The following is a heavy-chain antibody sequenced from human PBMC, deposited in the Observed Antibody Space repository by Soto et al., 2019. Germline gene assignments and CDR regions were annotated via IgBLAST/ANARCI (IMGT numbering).Heavy chain of an antibody. CDR3: ARVVIIVPTASTHYYYHMDV. V-gene: IGHV1-69*01. D-gene: IGHD2-2*01. CDR1: GGTFSNYA. CDR2: IIPIVGTG. J-gene: IGHJ6*02. Sequence: QVQLVQSGAEVRKPGSSVTVSCKASGGTFSNYAISWVRQAPGQGLEWMGGIIPIVGTGSYAQKFQGRLTITADEPTTTAYMELSRLRFEDTAVYYCARVVIIVPTASTHYYYHMDVWGPGTTVTVSS.